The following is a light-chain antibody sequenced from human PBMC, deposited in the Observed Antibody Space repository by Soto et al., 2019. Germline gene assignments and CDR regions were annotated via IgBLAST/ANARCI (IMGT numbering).Light chain of an antibody. J-gene: IGLJ1*01. V-gene: IGLV9-49*01. CDR1: SGYSNDK. CDR2: VGTGGIVG. Sequence: QSVLTQPPSTSASLGASVTLTCTLRSGYSNDKVDWYQQRPGKGPRFVMRVGTGGIVGSKGDGIPDRFSVLGSGLNRYLTIKNIQEEDESDYHCGADHGSGSNFVYVFGTGTKLTVL. CDR3: GADHGSGSNFVYV.